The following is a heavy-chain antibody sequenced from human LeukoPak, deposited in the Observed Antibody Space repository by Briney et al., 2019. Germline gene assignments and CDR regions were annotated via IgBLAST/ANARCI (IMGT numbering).Heavy chain of an antibody. V-gene: IGHV4-34*01. D-gene: IGHD2-2*01. CDR1: GGSFSGYY. CDR2: INHSGST. J-gene: IGHJ6*02. CDR3: ARALYCSSTSCYGLKYYYYYGMDV. Sequence: SETLSLTCAVYGGSFSGYYWSWIRQPPGKGLEWIGEINHSGSTNYNPSLKSRVTISVGTSKNRFSLKLSSVTAADTAVYYCARALYCSSTSCYGLKYYYYYGMDVWGQGTTVTVSS.